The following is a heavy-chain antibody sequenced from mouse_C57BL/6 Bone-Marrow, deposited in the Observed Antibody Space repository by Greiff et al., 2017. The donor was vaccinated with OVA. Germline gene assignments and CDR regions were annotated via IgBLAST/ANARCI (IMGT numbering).Heavy chain of an antibody. CDR1: GFTFSSYG. J-gene: IGHJ1*03. D-gene: IGHD3-1*01. V-gene: IGHV5-6*02. Sequence: DVMLVESGGDLVKPGGSLKLSCAASGFTFSSYGMSWVRQTPDKRLEWVATISSGGSYTYSPDSVTGRLTISRDNAKNTLYLQMSSLKSEDTAMYYCARRGLWYFDVWGTGTTVTVSS. CDR3: ARRGLWYFDV. CDR2: ISSGGSYT.